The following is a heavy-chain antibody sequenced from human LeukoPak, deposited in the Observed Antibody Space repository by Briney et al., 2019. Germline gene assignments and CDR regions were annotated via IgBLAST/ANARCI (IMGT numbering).Heavy chain of an antibody. D-gene: IGHD3-9*01. CDR1: GFTFSSYA. V-gene: IGHV3-23*01. J-gene: IGHJ4*02. CDR2: ISGSGGST. CDR3: ARREGFDWLNSPDY. Sequence: GGSLRLSCAASGFTFSSYAMIWVRQAPGKGLEWVSAISGSGGSTYYADSVKGRFTISRDNSKNTLYLQMNSLRAEDTAVYYCARREGFDWLNSPDYWGQGTLVTVSS.